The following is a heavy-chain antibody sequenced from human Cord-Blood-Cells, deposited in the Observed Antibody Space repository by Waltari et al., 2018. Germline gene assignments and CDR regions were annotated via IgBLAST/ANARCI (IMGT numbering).Heavy chain of an antibody. CDR1: GGSISSYY. CDR2: IYYSGST. D-gene: IGHD1-26*01. J-gene: IGHJ4*02. V-gene: IGHV4-59*08. CDR3: ARLIVGATQANHFDY. Sequence: QVQLQESGPGLVKPSETLSLTCTVSGGSISSYYWSWIRQPPGKGLAWIGYIYYSGSTNHNPPLKSRVTISVDTSKNQFSLKLSSVTAADTAVYYCARLIVGATQANHFDYWGQGTLVTVSS.